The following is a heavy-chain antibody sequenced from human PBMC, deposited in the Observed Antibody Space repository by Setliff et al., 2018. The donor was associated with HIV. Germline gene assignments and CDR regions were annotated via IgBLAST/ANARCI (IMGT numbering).Heavy chain of an antibody. CDR3: ARGGQHLPWNFDY. CDR1: GDSISSNNW. J-gene: IGHJ4*02. CDR2: ISHSGST. V-gene: IGHV4-4*02. D-gene: IGHD6-13*01. Sequence: SETLSLTCAVSGDSISSNNWWSWVRQPPGKGLEWIGEISHSGSTNYNPSLKSRVTISVDRSKMQFSLELKSVTAADTAVYYCARGGQHLPWNFDYWGQGTLVTVSS.